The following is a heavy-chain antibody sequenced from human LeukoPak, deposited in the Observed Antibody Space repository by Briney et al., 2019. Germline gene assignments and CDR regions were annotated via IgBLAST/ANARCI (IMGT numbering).Heavy chain of an antibody. V-gene: IGHV1-2*02. CDR1: GYTFTGYY. CDR3: ARLGVATVEFGALTPPSYGMDV. J-gene: IGHJ6*02. Sequence: ASVKVSCKASGYTFTGYYMHWVRQAPGQGLEWKGWINPNSGRTNYAQKFQGRVTMTRDTSISTAYMELSGLRSDDTAVYYCARLGVATVEFGALTPPSYGMDVWGQGTTVTVSS. D-gene: IGHD4-23*01. CDR2: INPNSGRT.